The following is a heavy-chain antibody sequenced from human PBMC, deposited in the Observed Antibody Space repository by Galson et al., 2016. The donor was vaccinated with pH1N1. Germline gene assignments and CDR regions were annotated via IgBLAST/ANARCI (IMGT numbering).Heavy chain of an antibody. D-gene: IGHD5-18*01. Sequence: LRLSCAASGFTFDDYAMHWVRQVPGKGLEWVSGISWNSGSIGYADSVKGRFTISRDNAKNSLYLQMNSLRAEDTALYYCAKVRGYSYGPFEYWGQGTLVTVSS. CDR1: GFTFDDYA. J-gene: IGHJ4*02. CDR3: AKVRGYSYGPFEY. CDR2: ISWNSGSI. V-gene: IGHV3-9*01.